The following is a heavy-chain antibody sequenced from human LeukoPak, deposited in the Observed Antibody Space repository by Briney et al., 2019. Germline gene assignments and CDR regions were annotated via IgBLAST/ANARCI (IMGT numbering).Heavy chain of an antibody. CDR2: IYTSGST. Sequence: SETLSLTCAVSGGSISSYYWSWIRQPAGKGLEWIGRIYTSGSTNYNPSLKSRVSMSVDTSKNQFSLKLSSVTAADTAVYYCARDEQQLVPRGMDVWGQGTTVTVSS. J-gene: IGHJ6*02. V-gene: IGHV4-4*07. CDR3: ARDEQQLVPRGMDV. D-gene: IGHD6-13*01. CDR1: GGSISSYY.